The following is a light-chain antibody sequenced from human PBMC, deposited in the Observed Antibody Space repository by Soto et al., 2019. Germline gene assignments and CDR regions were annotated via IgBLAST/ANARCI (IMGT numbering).Light chain of an antibody. CDR1: QAISTW. CDR2: GAS. J-gene: IGKJ2*01. V-gene: IGKV1-12*01. Sequence: DIQLTQSPSSVSASVGDSVTLTCRASQAISTWLAWYQQRPGKAPQLLIFGASSLQSGVPSRFSGRGSGTDFTLTISSLQPEDFATYYCQQPSSFPYTFGQGTKLDIK. CDR3: QQPSSFPYT.